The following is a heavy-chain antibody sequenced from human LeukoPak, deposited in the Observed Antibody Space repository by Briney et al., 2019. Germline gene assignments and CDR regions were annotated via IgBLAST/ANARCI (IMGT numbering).Heavy chain of an antibody. CDR2: IWYDGSNK. CDR3: ARNQRGVYGYYFDY. J-gene: IGHJ4*02. CDR1: GFTFRSYG. V-gene: IGHV3-33*01. D-gene: IGHD3-10*01. Sequence: GALRLPCAAAGFTFRSYGMHWGRPAPGKGLEGVAVIWYDGSNKYYADSVKGRFTISRDNSKNTLYLQMNSLRAEDTAVYYCARNQRGVYGYYFDYWGQGTLVTVPS.